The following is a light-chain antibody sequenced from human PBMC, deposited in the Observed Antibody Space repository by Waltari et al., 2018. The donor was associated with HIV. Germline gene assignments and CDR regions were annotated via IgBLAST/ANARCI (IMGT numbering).Light chain of an antibody. CDR3: QSYDSSLSSWI. CDR1: TSNIGAPFD. CDR2: GNT. J-gene: IGLJ2*01. Sequence: QSVLTQPPSLSGAPGQRVTISCTGSTSNIGAPFDVHCYQQFPGTAPKLLIHGNTLRPSGVPDRFSASTSGSSASLAITGLHLEDEATYYCQSYDSSLSSWIFGGGTKLTVL. V-gene: IGLV1-40*01.